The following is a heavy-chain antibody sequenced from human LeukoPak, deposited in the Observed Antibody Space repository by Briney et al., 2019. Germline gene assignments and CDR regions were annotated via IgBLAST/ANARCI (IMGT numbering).Heavy chain of an antibody. CDR1: GDSVSINSAA. Sequence: SQALLLTCAISGDSVSINSAAWNWIRQSPSRSLEWLGRIYQRSKWYNDYAVSVKSRITINPDIYKYQFSLQLNSVTPEDTAVYYCARSPSPYSSGWYFDYWGQGTLVTVSS. D-gene: IGHD6-19*01. CDR3: ARSPSPYSSGWYFDY. V-gene: IGHV6-1*01. J-gene: IGHJ4*02. CDR2: IYQRSKWYN.